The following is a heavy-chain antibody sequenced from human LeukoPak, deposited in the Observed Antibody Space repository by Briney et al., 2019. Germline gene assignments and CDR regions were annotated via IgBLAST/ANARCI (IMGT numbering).Heavy chain of an antibody. J-gene: IGHJ4*02. Sequence: AASVKVSCKASGYTFTSYGISWVRQAPGQGLEWMGWISAYNGNTNYAQKLQGRVTMTTDTSTSTAYMELRSLRSDDTAVYYCARDRVVVVTADRKFDYWGQGTLVTVSS. CDR1: GYTFTSYG. CDR2: ISAYNGNT. D-gene: IGHD2-21*02. V-gene: IGHV1-18*01. CDR3: ARDRVVVVTADRKFDY.